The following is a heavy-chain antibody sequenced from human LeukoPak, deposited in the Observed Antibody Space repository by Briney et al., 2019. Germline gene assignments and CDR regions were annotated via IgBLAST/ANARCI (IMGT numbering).Heavy chain of an antibody. CDR2: IDPYTGNT. J-gene: IGHJ4*02. Sequence: ASVKVSCKASGYTFVGYYLHWVRQAPGQGLEWMAWIDPYTGNTHYAQKFQGRITVTQDTSVSTTYMELSWLTSDDTARYYCAREYSATEHWGQGTLVTVSS. D-gene: IGHD5-12*01. CDR1: GYTFVGYY. V-gene: IGHV1-2*02. CDR3: AREYSATEH.